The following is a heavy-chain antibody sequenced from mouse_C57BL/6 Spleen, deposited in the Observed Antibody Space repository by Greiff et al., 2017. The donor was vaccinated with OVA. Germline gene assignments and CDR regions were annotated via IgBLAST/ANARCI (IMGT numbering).Heavy chain of an antibody. CDR1: GYSITSGYY. V-gene: IGHV3-6*01. CDR3: AREEDDYDVGYYAMDY. Sequence: DVQLQESGPGLVKPSQSLSLTCSVTGYSITSGYYWNWIRQFPGNKLEWMGYISYDGSNNYNPSLKNRISITRDTSKNQFFLKLNSVTTEDTATYYCAREEDDYDVGYYAMDYWGQGTSVTVSS. J-gene: IGHJ4*01. CDR2: ISYDGSN. D-gene: IGHD2-4*01.